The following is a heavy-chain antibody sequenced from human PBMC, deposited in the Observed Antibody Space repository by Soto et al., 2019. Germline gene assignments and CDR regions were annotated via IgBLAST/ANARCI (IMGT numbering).Heavy chain of an antibody. CDR1: GGSFSGYY. CDR2: INHSGST. CDR3: ARYNGGRARWRFDY. Sequence: QVQLQQWGAGLLKPSETLSLTCAVYGGSFSGYYWSWIRQPPGKGLEWIGEINHSGSTNYNPSLKSRVTISVDTSKNQFSRKLSSVTAADTAVYYCARYNGGRARWRFDYWGQGTLVTVSS. D-gene: IGHD1-1*01. V-gene: IGHV4-34*01. J-gene: IGHJ4*02.